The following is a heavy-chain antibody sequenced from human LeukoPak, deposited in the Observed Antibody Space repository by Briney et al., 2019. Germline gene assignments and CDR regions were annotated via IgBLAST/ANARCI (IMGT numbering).Heavy chain of an antibody. V-gene: IGHV3-21*04. CDR2: ISSSSSYI. Sequence: GGSLRLSCAASGFTFSRYWMYWVRQAPGKGLEWVSSISSSSSYIYYADSVKGRFTISRDNSKSTLSLQMNSLRAEDTAIYYCVTYRQVMLPFEAWGQGTLVTVSS. J-gene: IGHJ5*02. CDR1: GFTFSRYW. D-gene: IGHD5-18*01. CDR3: VTYRQVMLPFEA.